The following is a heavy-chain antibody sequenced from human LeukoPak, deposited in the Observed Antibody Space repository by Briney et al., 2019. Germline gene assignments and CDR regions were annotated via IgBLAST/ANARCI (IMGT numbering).Heavy chain of an antibody. J-gene: IGHJ4*02. Sequence: GASVKVSCKASGYTFSSYYMHWVRQAPGQGLEWMGIINPSGGSTKYAQKLQGRVTMSRDTSTCTVYMELSSLRSEDTAVYYCARDDSSGPQVYWGQGTLVTVSS. CDR2: INPSGGST. CDR3: ARDDSSGPQVY. D-gene: IGHD3-22*01. CDR1: GYTFSSYY. V-gene: IGHV1-46*01.